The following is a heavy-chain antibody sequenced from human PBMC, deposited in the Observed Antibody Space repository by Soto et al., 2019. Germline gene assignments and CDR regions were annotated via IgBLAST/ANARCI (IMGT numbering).Heavy chain of an antibody. Sequence: QLQLLESGPGLVKPSETLSLTCTVSGDSISSSNYYWGWIRQPPGKGLEWIGSIYYSGTNYYNPSLESRVTMSVDTSKNQFSLNLNSVTAADTAVYYCARRRPDYGDYTDYYYFYGLDVWGRGTTVTVSS. CDR1: GDSISSSNYY. CDR2: IYYSGTN. V-gene: IGHV4-39*01. J-gene: IGHJ6*02. CDR3: ARRRPDYGDYTDYYYFYGLDV. D-gene: IGHD4-17*01.